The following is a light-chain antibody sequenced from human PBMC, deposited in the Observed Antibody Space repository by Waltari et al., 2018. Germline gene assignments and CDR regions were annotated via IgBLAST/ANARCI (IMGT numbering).Light chain of an antibody. V-gene: IGLV2-14*03. CDR3: SSYRKSSTAGGV. CDR2: DVT. J-gene: IGLJ1*01. CDR1: SSDVGGYNY. Sequence: QSALTQPASVSGSPGHPITISCTGPSSDVGGYNYVSCSQQHPGKAPILMIYDVTNRASVVSSRFTGSKSGNTASLTISGLQTDDEADYYCSSYRKSSTAGGVFGTGTKVTVL.